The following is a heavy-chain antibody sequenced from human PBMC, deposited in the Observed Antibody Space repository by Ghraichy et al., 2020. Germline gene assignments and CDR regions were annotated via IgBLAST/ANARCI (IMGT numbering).Heavy chain of an antibody. J-gene: IGHJ4*02. Sequence: GSLSLTCTVSGGSISSYYWSWIRQPAGKGLEWIGRIYTSGSTNYNPSLKSRVTMSVDTSKNQFSLKLSSVTAADTAVYYCARGYCSSTSCYFDYWGQGTLVTVSS. D-gene: IGHD2-2*01. CDR3: ARGYCSSTSCYFDY. V-gene: IGHV4-4*07. CDR1: GGSISSYY. CDR2: IYTSGST.